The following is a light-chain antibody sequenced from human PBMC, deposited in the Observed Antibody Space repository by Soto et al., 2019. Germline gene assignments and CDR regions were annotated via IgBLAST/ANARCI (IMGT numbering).Light chain of an antibody. J-gene: IGKJ4*01. V-gene: IGKV1-33*01. CDR2: DAS. CDR3: QQNDYLLS. CDR1: QDISNY. Sequence: ILLTKSPSSLSASIGDRVTITCQASQDISNYLNWYQQKPGKVPKLLIYDASNLEGGVPSRFSGSGSGTEFTLTISGLQPEDIATYYCQQNDYLLSFGGGTKVDFK.